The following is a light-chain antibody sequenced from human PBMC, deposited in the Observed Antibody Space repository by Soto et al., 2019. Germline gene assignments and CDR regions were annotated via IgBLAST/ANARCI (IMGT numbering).Light chain of an antibody. J-gene: IGLJ3*02. CDR1: SSDVGGYNY. CDR2: EVS. V-gene: IGLV2-14*01. CDR3: SSSTSSSTLWV. Sequence: QSALTQPASVSGSPGQSITISCTGTSSDVGGYNYVSWYQQHPGKAPKLMIYEVSNRPSGVSNRCSGSKSGNTASLTISEVHAEDEADYYCSSSTSSSTLWVFGGGTKLTVL.